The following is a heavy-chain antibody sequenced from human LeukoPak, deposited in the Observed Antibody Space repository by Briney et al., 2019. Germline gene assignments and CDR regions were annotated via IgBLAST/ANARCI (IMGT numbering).Heavy chain of an antibody. Sequence: GGSLRLSCAASGFTFSSYGMHWVRQAPGKGLEWVAVISYDGSNKYYADSVKGRFTISRDNSKNTLYLQMNSLRAEDTAVYYCAKMDCSGGSCYFDYWGQGTLVTVSS. CDR2: ISYDGSNK. D-gene: IGHD2-15*01. CDR1: GFTFSSYG. V-gene: IGHV3-30*18. CDR3: AKMDCSGGSCYFDY. J-gene: IGHJ4*02.